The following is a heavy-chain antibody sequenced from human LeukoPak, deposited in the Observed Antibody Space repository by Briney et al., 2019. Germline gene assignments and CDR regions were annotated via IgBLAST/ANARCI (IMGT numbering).Heavy chain of an antibody. V-gene: IGHV3-30-3*01. J-gene: IGHJ4*02. CDR1: GFTFSSYA. CDR3: AREGSSSWYSKHI. CDR2: ISYDGSNK. Sequence: GGSLRLSCAASGFTFSSYAMHWVRQAPGKGLEWVAVISYDGSNKYYADSVKGRFTISRDNSKNTLYLQMNSLRAEDTAVYYCAREGSSSWYSKHIWGQGTLVTVSS. D-gene: IGHD6-13*01.